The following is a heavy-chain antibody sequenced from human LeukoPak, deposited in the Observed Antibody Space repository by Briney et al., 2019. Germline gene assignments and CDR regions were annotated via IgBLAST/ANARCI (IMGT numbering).Heavy chain of an antibody. J-gene: IGHJ4*02. CDR2: ISSSRSYI. D-gene: IGHD2-2*01. V-gene: IGHV3-21*01. CDR1: GFTFSSYS. Sequence: PGGSLRLSCAASGFTFSSYSMNWVRQAPGKGLEWVSSISSSRSYIYYSDSVKGRFTISRDNAKNSLYLQMNSLIAEDTAVYYCARGERGLYCSSTSCYPVLGGQGTLVTVSS. CDR3: ARGERGLYCSSTSCYPVL.